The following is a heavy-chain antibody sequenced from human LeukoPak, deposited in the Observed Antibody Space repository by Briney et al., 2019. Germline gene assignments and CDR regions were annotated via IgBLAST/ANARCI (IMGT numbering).Heavy chain of an antibody. CDR1: GGSITSYY. J-gene: IGHJ4*02. CDR3: ARGDGWYFY. V-gene: IGHV4-59*01. CDR2: IYYSGSA. Sequence: PSETLSLTCSVYGGSITSYYWSWIRQPPGKGLEWIGYIYYSGSANYNPSLKSRLTISVDTSKNQFSLKLNSVTAADTAVYYCARGDGWYFYWGQGTLVTVSS. D-gene: IGHD6-19*01.